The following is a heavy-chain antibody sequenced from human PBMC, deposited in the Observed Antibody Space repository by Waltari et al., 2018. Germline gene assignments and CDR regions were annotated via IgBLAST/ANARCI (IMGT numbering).Heavy chain of an antibody. Sequence: QMQLVQSGPEVKKPGTSVKVSCKASGFTLTNSAMQWVRQGRGQHLEWIGWIVVGSGNTNYAQKFQERVTFTRDMSTSTAYMELSSLRSEDTAVYYCAAESQYCTRGVCFYFMDVWGKGTTVTVSS. J-gene: IGHJ6*03. CDR1: GFTLTNSA. V-gene: IGHV1-58*02. CDR3: AAESQYCTRGVCFYFMDV. D-gene: IGHD2-8*01. CDR2: IVVGSGNT.